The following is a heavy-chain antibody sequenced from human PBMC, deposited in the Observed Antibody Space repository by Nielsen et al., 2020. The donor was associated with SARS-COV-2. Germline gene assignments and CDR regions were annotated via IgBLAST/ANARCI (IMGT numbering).Heavy chain of an antibody. J-gene: IGHJ4*02. V-gene: IGHV3-21*04. CDR3: AKLDIGGWLGATTGYFDY. Sequence: GGSLRLSCAASGFTFSSYSMNWVRQAPGKGLEWVSSISSSSSYIYYADSVKGRFTISRDNAKNSLYLQMNSLRAEDTTVYFCAKLDIGGWLGATTGYFDYWGQGTLVTVSS. D-gene: IGHD1-26*01. CDR1: GFTFSSYS. CDR2: ISSSSSYI.